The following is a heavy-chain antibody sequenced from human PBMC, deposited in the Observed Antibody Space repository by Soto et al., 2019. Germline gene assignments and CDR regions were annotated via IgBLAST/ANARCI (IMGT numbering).Heavy chain of an antibody. J-gene: IGHJ6*02. Sequence: QVQLVQSGAEVKKPGASVKVSCKASGYTFTSYGISWVRQAPGQGLEWMGWISAYNGNTNYAQKLQGRVTMTTDTSTSTAYMELRSLRSDDTAVYYCARDVVVVVAATMGLYYYGMDVWGQGTTVTVSS. CDR1: GYTFTSYG. D-gene: IGHD2-15*01. V-gene: IGHV1-18*01. CDR3: ARDVVVVVAATMGLYYYGMDV. CDR2: ISAYNGNT.